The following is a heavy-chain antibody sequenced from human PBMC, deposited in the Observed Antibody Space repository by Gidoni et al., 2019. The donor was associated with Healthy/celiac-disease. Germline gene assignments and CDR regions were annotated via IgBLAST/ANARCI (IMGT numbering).Heavy chain of an antibody. D-gene: IGHD4-17*01. CDR1: GGTFSSYA. V-gene: IGHV1-69*01. Sequence: VQLLQSGAALKKPGSSVKVSCTASGGTFSSYAISWVRQAPGQGLEWMGGIIPIFGTANYEQKFQGRVTITADESTSTAYMELSSLRSEDTAVYYCARDLPTTVVMGYWGQGTLVTVSS. J-gene: IGHJ4*02. CDR3: ARDLPTTVVMGY. CDR2: IIPIFGTA.